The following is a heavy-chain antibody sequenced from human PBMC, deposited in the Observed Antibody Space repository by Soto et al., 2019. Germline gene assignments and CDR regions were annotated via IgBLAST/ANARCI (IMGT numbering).Heavy chain of an antibody. V-gene: IGHV3-23*01. CDR3: AKKSSGSYYYYYGMDV. CDR1: GFTFSSYA. CDR2: ISGSGGST. Sequence: PGGSLRLSCAASGFTFSSYAMSWVRQAPGKGLEWVSAISGSGGSTYYADSVKGRFTISRDNSKNTLYLQMNSLRAEDTAVYYCAKKSSGSYYYYYGMDVWGQGTTVTSP. J-gene: IGHJ6*02. D-gene: IGHD6-19*01.